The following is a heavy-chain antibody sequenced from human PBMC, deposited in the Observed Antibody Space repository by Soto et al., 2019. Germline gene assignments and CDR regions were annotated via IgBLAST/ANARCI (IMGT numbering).Heavy chain of an antibody. CDR2: ISSGSTTI. D-gene: IGHD3-10*01. V-gene: IGHV3-48*02. Sequence: GGSLRLYGAAFGFSFSRYSMNWVRQAPGRGLEWVSYISSGSTTIYYADSVKGRFTISRDNAKNSLYLQMNSLRDEDTAVYYCATWFDTDNWTYYYYGMDVWGQGTTVTVSS. CDR1: GFSFSRYS. J-gene: IGHJ6*02. CDR3: ATWFDTDNWTYYYYGMDV.